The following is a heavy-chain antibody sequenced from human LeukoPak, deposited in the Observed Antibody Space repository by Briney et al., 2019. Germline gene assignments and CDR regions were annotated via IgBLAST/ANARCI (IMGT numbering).Heavy chain of an antibody. D-gene: IGHD3-3*01. CDR1: GFTVSINY. J-gene: IGHJ3*02. CDR2: IKQDGSEK. CDR3: AREATTYYDFWSGYSDAFDI. Sequence: GGSLSLSCAASGFTVSINYMRWVRQAPGKGLEWVANIKQDGSEKYYVDSVKGRFTISRDNAKNSLYLQMNSLRAEDTAVYYCAREATTYYDFWSGYSDAFDIWGQGTMVTVSS. V-gene: IGHV3-7*01.